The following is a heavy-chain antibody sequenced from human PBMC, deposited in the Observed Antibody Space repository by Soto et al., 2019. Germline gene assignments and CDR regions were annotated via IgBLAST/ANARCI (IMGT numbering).Heavy chain of an antibody. Sequence: SQTLSLTFVISVDGVSSKSFSWNWIRQSPSRGLEWLGRTYYRSKWSNNYAVSVKSRITINPDTSKNQFSLQLNSVSPEDTAVYYCAKLAPPRGYSYGDRFASYYYYYGMDVWGQGTTVTVSS. J-gene: IGHJ6*02. CDR3: AKLAPPRGYSYGDRFASYYYYYGMDV. V-gene: IGHV6-1*01. CDR2: TYYRSKWSN. CDR1: VDGVSSKSFS. D-gene: IGHD5-18*01.